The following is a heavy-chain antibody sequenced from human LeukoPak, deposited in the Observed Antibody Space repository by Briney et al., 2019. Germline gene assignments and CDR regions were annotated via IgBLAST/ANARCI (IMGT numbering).Heavy chain of an antibody. D-gene: IGHD5-18*01. Sequence: PSETLSLTCTVSGYSISSGYYWGWIRQPPGKGLEWIGSIYYSGSTYYNPSLKSRVTISVDTSKNQFSLKLSSVTAADTAVYYCARDKRDTAKDAFDIWGQGTMVTVSS. CDR2: IYYSGST. CDR3: ARDKRDTAKDAFDI. CDR1: GYSISSGYY. J-gene: IGHJ3*02. V-gene: IGHV4-38-2*02.